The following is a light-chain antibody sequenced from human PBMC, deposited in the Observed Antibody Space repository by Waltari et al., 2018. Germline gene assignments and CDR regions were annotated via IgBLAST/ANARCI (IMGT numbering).Light chain of an antibody. V-gene: IGKV1-8*01. Sequence: AIRMTQSPSSFSASTGDRVTITCRASQGISRYLAWYQQKPGKAPKLLIYAASTLQSGVPSRVSGSGSGTDFTLTISCLQSEDFATYYCQQYYSYPQTFGQGTKVEIK. CDR1: QGISRY. J-gene: IGKJ1*01. CDR3: QQYYSYPQT. CDR2: AAS.